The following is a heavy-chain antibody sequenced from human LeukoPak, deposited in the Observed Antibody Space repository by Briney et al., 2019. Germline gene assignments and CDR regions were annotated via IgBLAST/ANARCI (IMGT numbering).Heavy chain of an antibody. CDR3: ATGYYDSSGYYYGMFDY. CDR2: FDPEDGET. D-gene: IGHD3-22*01. V-gene: IGHV1-24*01. J-gene: IGHJ4*02. CDR1: GYTLTELS. Sequence: ASVKVSCKVSGYTLTELSMHWVRQAPGKGLEWMGGFDPEDGETIYAQKFQGRVTMTEDTSTDTAYMELSSLRSEDTAVCYCATGYYDSSGYYYGMFDYWGQGTLVTVSS.